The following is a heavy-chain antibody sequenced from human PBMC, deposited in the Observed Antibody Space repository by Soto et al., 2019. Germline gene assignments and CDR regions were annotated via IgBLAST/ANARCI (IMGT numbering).Heavy chain of an antibody. CDR2: INPNSGGT. CDR1: GYTFTGYY. CDR3: ARDQRVGVAGPYYYYGMDV. V-gene: IGHV1-2*02. Sequence: ASVKVSCKASGYTFTGYYMHWLRQAPGQGLEWMGWINPNSGGTNYAQKFQGRVTMTRDTSISTAYMELSRLRSDDTAVYYCARDQRVGVAGPYYYYGMDVWGQGTTVTVSS. D-gene: IGHD6-19*01. J-gene: IGHJ6*02.